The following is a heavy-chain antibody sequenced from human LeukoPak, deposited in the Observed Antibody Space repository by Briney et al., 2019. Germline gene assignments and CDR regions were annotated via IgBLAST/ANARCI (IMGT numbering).Heavy chain of an antibody. J-gene: IGHJ5*02. V-gene: IGHV4-39*01. D-gene: IGHD5-18*01. CDR3: ARWLGGILNWFDP. CDR1: GGSISSSSYY. CDR2: IYYSGST. Sequence: SEALSLTCTVSGGSISSSSYYWGWLRQPPGTGLEWIGSIYYSGSTYYNPSLKSRVTISVDTSKNQFSLKLSSVTAADTAVYYCARWLGGILNWFDPWGQGTLVTVSS.